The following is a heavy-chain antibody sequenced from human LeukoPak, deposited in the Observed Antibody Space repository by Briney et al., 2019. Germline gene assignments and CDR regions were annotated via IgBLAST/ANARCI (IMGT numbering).Heavy chain of an antibody. CDR1: GGSFSGYY. Sequence: SETLSLTCAVYGGSFSGYYWSWIRQPPGKGLEWIGEINHSGSTNYNPSLKSRVTISVDKSKNQFSLKLSSVTAADTAVYYCARDRPGAQWLVPQAFLGYYYYGMDVWGQGTTVTVSS. J-gene: IGHJ6*02. CDR2: INHSGST. CDR3: ARDRPGAQWLVPQAFLGYYYYGMDV. D-gene: IGHD6-19*01. V-gene: IGHV4-34*01.